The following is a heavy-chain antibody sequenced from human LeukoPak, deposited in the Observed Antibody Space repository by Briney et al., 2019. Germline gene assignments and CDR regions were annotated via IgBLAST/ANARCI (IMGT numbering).Heavy chain of an antibody. CDR3: ARVMAARREDLNWFDP. J-gene: IGHJ5*02. Sequence: SETLSFTCTVSGGSISSSGPYWGWIRQPPGKGLEWIGSIYYSGNTYNPSLKSRVTISVDTSKNQFSLNLTSVNAADTAVYYCARVMAARREDLNWFDPWGQGTLVTVSS. V-gene: IGHV4-39*07. D-gene: IGHD6-6*01. CDR2: IYYSGNT. CDR1: GGSISSSGPY.